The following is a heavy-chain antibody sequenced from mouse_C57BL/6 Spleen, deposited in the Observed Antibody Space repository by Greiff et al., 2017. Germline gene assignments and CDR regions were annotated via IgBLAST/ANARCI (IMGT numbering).Heavy chain of an antibody. CDR3: AREGDYDWYWYFDV. Sequence: EVQRVESGPGLVKPSQSLSLTCSVTGYSITSGYYWNWIRQFPGNKLEWMGYISYDGSNNYNPSLKNRISITRDTSKNQFFLKLNSVTTEDTATYYCAREGDYDWYWYFDVWGTGTTVTVSS. D-gene: IGHD1-1*01. V-gene: IGHV3-6*01. CDR2: ISYDGSN. J-gene: IGHJ1*03. CDR1: GYSITSGYY.